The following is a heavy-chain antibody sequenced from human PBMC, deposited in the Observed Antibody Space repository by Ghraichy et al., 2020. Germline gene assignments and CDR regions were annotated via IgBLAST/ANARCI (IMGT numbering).Heavy chain of an antibody. J-gene: IGHJ4*02. D-gene: IGHD6-13*01. CDR3: AREGFSTTWGSYKGFDY. CDR2: INPNSGGT. V-gene: IGHV1-2*02. CDR1: GYSFTDYY. Sequence: ASVKVSCKPSGYSFTDYYLHWVRQAPGQGLEWMGWINPNSGGTNYLQKFQGRVTMTRDTSISTAYMELSRLRSDDTAVYYCAREGFSTTWGSYKGFDYWGQGTLVTVSS.